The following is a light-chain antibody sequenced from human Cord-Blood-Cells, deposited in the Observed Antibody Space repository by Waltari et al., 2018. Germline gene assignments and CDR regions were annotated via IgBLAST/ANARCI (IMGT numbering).Light chain of an antibody. CDR2: KDS. Sequence: SYELTQPPSVSVSPGQTASTTCSGDTLGDKYACWYQQKPGQSPVLVIYKDSKRPSGIPERFSGSNSGNTATLTISGTQAMDEADYYCQAWDSSNVVFGGGTKLTVL. J-gene: IGLJ2*01. V-gene: IGLV3-1*01. CDR3: QAWDSSNVV. CDR1: TLGDKY.